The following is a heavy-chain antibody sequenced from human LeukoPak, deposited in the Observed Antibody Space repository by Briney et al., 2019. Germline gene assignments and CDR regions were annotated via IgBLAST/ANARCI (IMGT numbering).Heavy chain of an antibody. CDR1: GFTFSSYG. Sequence: GGSLRLSCAAPGFTFSSYGMHWVRQAPGKGLEWVALIWYGGSNKYYADSVRGRFTISRDNSKNTLYLQMNSLRAEDTAVYYCATETGDGAFDIWGQGTMVTVSS. CDR3: ATETGDGAFDI. D-gene: IGHD7-27*01. J-gene: IGHJ3*02. CDR2: IWYGGSNK. V-gene: IGHV3-30*02.